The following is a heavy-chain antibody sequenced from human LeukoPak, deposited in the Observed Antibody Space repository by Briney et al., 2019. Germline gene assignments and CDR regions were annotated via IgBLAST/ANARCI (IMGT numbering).Heavy chain of an antibody. CDR1: GYTFTSYD. CDR2: MNPNSGNT. D-gene: IGHD2-2*01. J-gene: IGHJ4*02. Sequence: ASVKVSCKASGYTFTSYDINWVRQATGQGLEWMGWMNPNSGNTGYAQKFQGRVTMTRNTSLSTAYMGLSSLRSEDTAVYYCARGVRIVVVPAAQYYFDYWGQGTLVTVSS. V-gene: IGHV1-8*01. CDR3: ARGVRIVVVPAAQYYFDY.